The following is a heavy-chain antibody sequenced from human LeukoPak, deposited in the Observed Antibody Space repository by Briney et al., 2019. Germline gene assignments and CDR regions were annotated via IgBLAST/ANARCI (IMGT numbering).Heavy chain of an antibody. D-gene: IGHD3-10*01. V-gene: IGHV1-8*02. CDR3: ARGAGGSGYYYLLT. CDR1: GYTFISFD. CDR2: MNPNSADR. Sequence: ASVKVSCKASGYTFISFDIIWVRQATGQGLEWMGWMNPNSADRGYAQKFRGRVTMTRSTSISTAYMEPSSLRSEDSAVYYCARGAGGSGYYYLLTWGQGTLVTVSS. J-gene: IGHJ4*02.